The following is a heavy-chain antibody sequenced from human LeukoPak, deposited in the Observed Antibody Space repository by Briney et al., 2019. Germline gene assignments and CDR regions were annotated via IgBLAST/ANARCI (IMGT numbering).Heavy chain of an antibody. CDR2: IYYSGST. CDR3: AMXILRLRXXXWFDP. D-gene: IGHD4-17*01. CDR1: GGSISSSSYY. Sequence: SETLSLTCTVSGGSISSSSYYWGWIRQPPGKGLEWIGSIYYSGSTYYNPSLKSRVTISVDTSKNQFSLKLSSVTAADTAVYYCAMXILRLRXXXWFDPWGQGXLVTVS. J-gene: IGHJ5*02. V-gene: IGHV4-39*01.